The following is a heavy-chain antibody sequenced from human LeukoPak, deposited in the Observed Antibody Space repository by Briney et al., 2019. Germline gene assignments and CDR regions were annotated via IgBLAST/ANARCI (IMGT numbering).Heavy chain of an antibody. J-gene: IGHJ4*02. CDR2: ISAYNGNT. CDR1: GYTFSSYG. Sequence: ASVKVSCKASGYTFSSYGISWVRRAPGQGLEWMGWISAYNGNTNYAQKLQGRVTITTDTSTSTAYMELRSLRSDDTAVYYCARDYSGGTAMVHRFDYWGQGTLVTVSS. D-gene: IGHD5-18*01. V-gene: IGHV1-18*01. CDR3: ARDYSGGTAMVHRFDY.